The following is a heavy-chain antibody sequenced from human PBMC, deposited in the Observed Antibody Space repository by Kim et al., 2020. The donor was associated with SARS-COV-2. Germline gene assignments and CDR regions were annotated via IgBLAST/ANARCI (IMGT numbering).Heavy chain of an antibody. J-gene: IGHJ4*02. CDR3: ARNPPTSAPDY. Sequence: YIFDADSLKGRFTISRDNAKSSLYLQMNSLRAEDTAVYYCARNPPTSAPDYWGQGTLVTVSS. CDR2: YI. V-gene: IGHV3-21*01. D-gene: IGHD3-10*01.